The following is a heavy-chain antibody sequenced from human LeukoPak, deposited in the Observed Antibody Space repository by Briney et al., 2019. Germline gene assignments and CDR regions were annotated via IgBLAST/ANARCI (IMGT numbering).Heavy chain of an antibody. J-gene: IGHJ4*02. V-gene: IGHV3-66*01. CDR1: GFTVSNNY. D-gene: IGHD5-24*01. Sequence: PGGSLRLSCAASGFTVSNNYMSWVRQAPGKGLEWVSILYTGGTTYYADSVKGRFTISRDYSKNTLYLEMNSLRAEDTAVYYCARDGDGYNFGSDYWGQGTLVTVSS. CDR2: LYTGGTT. CDR3: ARDGDGYNFGSDY.